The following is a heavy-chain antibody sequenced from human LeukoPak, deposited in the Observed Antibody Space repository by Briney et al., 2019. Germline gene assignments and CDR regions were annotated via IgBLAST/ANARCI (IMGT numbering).Heavy chain of an antibody. J-gene: IGHJ4*02. CDR1: GFTFSSYW. D-gene: IGHD6-13*01. Sequence: GGSLRLSCAASGFTFSSYWMSWVRQAPGKGLEWVANIKPEGSERYYVDSVKGRFTISRDNAENSLYLQMNSLRAEDTALYYCAKVAGRVYSSSLIDYWGQGTLVTVSS. V-gene: IGHV3-7*03. CDR2: IKPEGSER. CDR3: AKVAGRVYSSSLIDY.